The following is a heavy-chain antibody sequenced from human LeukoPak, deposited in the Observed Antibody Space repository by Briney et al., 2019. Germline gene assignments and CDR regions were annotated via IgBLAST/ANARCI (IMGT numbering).Heavy chain of an antibody. D-gene: IGHD1-26*01. J-gene: IGHJ4*02. CDR3: ARANMGNSFDY. Sequence: GGSLRLSCAASGFTFSNYAMRWVRQAPGKGLEWVSSISTSGTSSYYADSLKGRFTISRDNAEKSLHLQMISLRAEDTAVYYCARANMGNSFDYWGQGTLVTVSS. CDR1: GFTFSNYA. V-gene: IGHV3-21*01. CDR2: ISTSGTSS.